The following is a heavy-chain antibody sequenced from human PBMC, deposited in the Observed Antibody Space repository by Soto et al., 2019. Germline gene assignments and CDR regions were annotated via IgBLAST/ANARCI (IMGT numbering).Heavy chain of an antibody. D-gene: IGHD1-20*01. CDR3: ARDDNWNDSFRFDP. CDR1: GYTFTSYG. J-gene: IGHJ5*02. Sequence: GASVKVSCKASGYTFTSYGISWVRQAPGQGLEWMGWISAYNGNTNYAQKLQGRVTMTTDTSTSTAYMELRSLKSDDTAVYYCARDDNWNDSFRFDPWGQGTLVTVSS. V-gene: IGHV1-18*01. CDR2: ISAYNGNT.